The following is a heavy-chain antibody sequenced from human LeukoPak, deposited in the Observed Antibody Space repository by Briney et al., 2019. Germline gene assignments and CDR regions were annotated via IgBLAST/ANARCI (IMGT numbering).Heavy chain of an antibody. J-gene: IGHJ4*02. CDR1: GGSISSSSYY. D-gene: IGHD5-12*01. V-gene: IGHV4-39*07. Sequence: NPSETLSLTCTVSGGSISSSSYYWGWIRQPPGKGLEWIGSIYYSGSTYYNPSLKSRVTISVDTSKNQFSLKLSSVTAADTAVYYCARDDTTSGYYEFGYWGQGTLVTVSS. CDR2: IYYSGST. CDR3: ARDDTTSGYYEFGY.